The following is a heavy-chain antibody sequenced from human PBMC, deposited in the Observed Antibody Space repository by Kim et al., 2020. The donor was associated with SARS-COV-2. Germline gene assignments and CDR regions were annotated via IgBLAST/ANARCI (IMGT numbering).Heavy chain of an antibody. Sequence: ASVKVSCKASGYTFTSYAMHWVRQAPGQRLEWMGWINAGNGNTKYSQKFQGRVTITRDTSASTAYMELSSLRSEDTAVYYCARARTVYYYNSSGYYLYWGQGTLVTVSS. V-gene: IGHV1-3*01. CDR1: GYTFTSYA. D-gene: IGHD3-22*01. J-gene: IGHJ4*02. CDR2: INAGNGNT. CDR3: ARARTVYYYNSSGYYLY.